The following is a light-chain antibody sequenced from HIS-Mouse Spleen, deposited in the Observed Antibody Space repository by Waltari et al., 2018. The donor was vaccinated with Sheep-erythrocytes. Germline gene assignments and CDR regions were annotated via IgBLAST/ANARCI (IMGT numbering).Light chain of an antibody. CDR2: EDS. Sequence: SYELTQPPSVSVSPGQTARHTCPGTALPKKYAYWYQQKSGQAPVLVIYEDSKRPSGIPERFSGSSSWTMATLTISGAQVEDEADYYCYSTDSSGNGVFGGGTKLTVL. CDR1: ALPKKY. CDR3: YSTDSSGNGV. J-gene: IGLJ2*01. V-gene: IGLV3-10*01.